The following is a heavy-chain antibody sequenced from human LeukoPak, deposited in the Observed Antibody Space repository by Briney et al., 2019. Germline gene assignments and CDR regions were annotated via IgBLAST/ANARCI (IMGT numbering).Heavy chain of an antibody. CDR2: INWNGGST. CDR3: ARGVGPAAMVTSFDY. D-gene: IGHD5-18*01. V-gene: IGHV3-20*04. J-gene: IGHJ4*02. CDR1: GFTFDEYG. Sequence: GGSLRLSCAASGFTFDEYGMSWVRQAPGKGLEWVSGINWNGGSTGYADSVKGRFTISRDNAKNSLYLQMNSLRAEDTALYYCARGVGPAAMVTSFDYWGQGTLVTVSS.